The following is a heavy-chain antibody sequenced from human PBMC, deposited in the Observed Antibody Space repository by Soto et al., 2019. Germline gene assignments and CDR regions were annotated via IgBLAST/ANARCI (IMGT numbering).Heavy chain of an antibody. CDR2: LYSGGAT. CDR3: LRGRYGSQIH. D-gene: IGHD3-10*01. V-gene: IGHV3-53*04. CDR1: GFIVSSNY. Sequence: EVRLVESGGGLVQPGGSLRLSCAASGFIVSSNYMTWVRQAPGKGLEWVSLLYSGGATHYAASVKGRFTISSHSSQNTLFLQMNSLRTEDTATYYWLRGRYGSQIHWGQGTKVTVSS. J-gene: IGHJ4*02.